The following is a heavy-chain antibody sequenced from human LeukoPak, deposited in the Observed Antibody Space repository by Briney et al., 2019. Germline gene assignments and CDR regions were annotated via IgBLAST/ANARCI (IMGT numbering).Heavy chain of an antibody. V-gene: IGHV3-48*04. CDR2: ISSSSSTI. CDR3: ARDPSYDFWSGYYLY. CDR1: GFTFSSYS. D-gene: IGHD3-3*01. J-gene: IGHJ4*02. Sequence: PGGSLRLSCAASGFTFSSYSMNWVRQAPGKGLEWVSYISSSSSTIYYADSVKGRFTISRDNAKNSLYLQMNSLRAEDTAVYYCARDPSYDFWSGYYLYWGQGTLVTVSS.